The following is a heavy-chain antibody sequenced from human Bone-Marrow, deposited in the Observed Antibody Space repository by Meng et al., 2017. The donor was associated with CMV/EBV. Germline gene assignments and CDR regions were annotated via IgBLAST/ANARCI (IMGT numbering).Heavy chain of an antibody. V-gene: IGHV3-21*01. Sequence: GESLKISCAASGFTFSSYSMNWVRQAPGKGLEWVSSISSSSSYIYYADSVKGRFTISRDNAKNSLYLQMNSLRAEDTAVYYCARDLRQLVRYYYYYGMDVWGQGTTVTVSS. CDR1: GFTFSSYS. J-gene: IGHJ6*02. CDR2: ISSSSSYI. D-gene: IGHD6-6*01. CDR3: ARDLRQLVRYYYYYGMDV.